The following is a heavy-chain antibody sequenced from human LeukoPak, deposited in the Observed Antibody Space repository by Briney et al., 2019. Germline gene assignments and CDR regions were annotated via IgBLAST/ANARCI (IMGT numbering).Heavy chain of an antibody. CDR1: GDSISSGSFY. V-gene: IGHV4-61*10. CDR3: ATRGDYSDTSGNSYDALDI. CDR2: VGHSGSA. Sequence: SETLSLTCTVSGDSISSGSFYWSWIRQAAGKGLEWIGDVGHSGSADYNPPLKSRVTVSADPSKTQFSLKLTSVTAADTAVYYCATRGDYSDTSGNSYDALDIWGQGTMVTVSS. D-gene: IGHD3-22*01. J-gene: IGHJ3*02.